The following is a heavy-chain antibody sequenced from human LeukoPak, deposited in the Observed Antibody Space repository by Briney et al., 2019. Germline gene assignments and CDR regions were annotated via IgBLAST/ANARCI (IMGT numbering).Heavy chain of an antibody. CDR1: GXSISSSSYY. Sequence: KTSETLSLTCTVSGXSISSSSYYWGWIRQPPGKGLEWIGSIYYSGSTYYNPSLKSRVTISVDTSKNQFSLKLSSVTAADTAVYYCASFYYESSGNYYVPFDYWGQGTLVTVSS. CDR2: IYYSGST. V-gene: IGHV4-39*01. D-gene: IGHD3-22*01. CDR3: ASFYYESSGNYYVPFDY. J-gene: IGHJ4*02.